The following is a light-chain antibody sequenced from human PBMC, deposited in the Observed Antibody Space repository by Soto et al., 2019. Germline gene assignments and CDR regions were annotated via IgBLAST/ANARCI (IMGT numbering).Light chain of an antibody. CDR2: GAS. J-gene: IGKJ2*01. CDR1: QSVSSSY. V-gene: IGKV3-20*01. CDR3: QQYGSSPHT. Sequence: EIVLTQSPGTLSLSPGERATLSCRASQSVSSSYLAWYQHKPGQAPRLLIYGASSRATGIPDRFSGSGAGTDCTLPISRLEPENFVVYYCQQYGSSPHTFGQGTKLEIK.